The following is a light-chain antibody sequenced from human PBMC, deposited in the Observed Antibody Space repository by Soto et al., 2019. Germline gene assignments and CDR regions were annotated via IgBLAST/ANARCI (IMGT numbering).Light chain of an antibody. CDR2: DDS. CDR1: RSNIGAAYG. Sequence: QSVLTQPPSVSGAPGQRVTISCTGGRSNIGAAYGVHWYQHLPGTAPKLLIYDDSTRPSGVPDRFSGSKSGTSASLDITGLQAEDEADYYCQSYDSSLSGFYVFGTGTKLTVL. V-gene: IGLV1-40*01. J-gene: IGLJ1*01. CDR3: QSYDSSLSGFYV.